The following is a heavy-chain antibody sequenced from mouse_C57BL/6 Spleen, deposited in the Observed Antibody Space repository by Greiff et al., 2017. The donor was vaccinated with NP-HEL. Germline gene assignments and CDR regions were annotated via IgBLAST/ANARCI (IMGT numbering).Heavy chain of an antibody. CDR1: GFTFSNYW. D-gene: IGHD4-1*01. CDR2: IRLKSDNYAT. J-gene: IGHJ2*01. V-gene: IGHV6-3*01. CDR3: TGGSGVYFDY. Sequence: EVKLLESGGGLVQPGGSMKLSCVASGFTFSNYWMNWVRQSPEKGLEWVAQIRLKSDNYATHYAESVKGRFTISRDDSKSSVYLQMNNLRAEDTGIYYCTGGSGVYFDYWGQGTTLTVSS.